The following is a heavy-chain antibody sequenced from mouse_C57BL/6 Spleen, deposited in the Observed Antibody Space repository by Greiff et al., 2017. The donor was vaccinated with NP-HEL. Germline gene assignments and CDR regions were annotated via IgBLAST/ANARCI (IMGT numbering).Heavy chain of an antibody. J-gene: IGHJ3*01. V-gene: IGHV1-82*01. CDR3: AREGGNYLFAY. CDR2: IYPGDGDT. D-gene: IGHD2-1*01. Sequence: VQLQQSGPELVKPGASVKISCKASGYAFSSSWMNWVKQRPGKGLEWIGRIYPGDGDTNYNGKFKGKATLTADKSSSTAYMQLSSLTSEDSAVYVCAREGGNYLFAYWGQGTLVTVSA. CDR1: GYAFSSSW.